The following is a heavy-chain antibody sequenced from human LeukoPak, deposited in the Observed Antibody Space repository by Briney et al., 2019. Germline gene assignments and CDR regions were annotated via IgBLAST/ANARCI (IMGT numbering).Heavy chain of an antibody. Sequence: SETLSLTCAVYGGSFSGYYWSWIRQPPGKGLEWIGYIYHSGSTYYNPSLKSRVTISVDRSKNQFSLKLSSVTAADTAVYYCARGGGDYFDYWGQGTLVTVSS. J-gene: IGHJ4*02. CDR1: GGSFSGYY. CDR3: ARGGGDYFDY. D-gene: IGHD4-17*01. V-gene: IGHV4-34*01. CDR2: IYHSGST.